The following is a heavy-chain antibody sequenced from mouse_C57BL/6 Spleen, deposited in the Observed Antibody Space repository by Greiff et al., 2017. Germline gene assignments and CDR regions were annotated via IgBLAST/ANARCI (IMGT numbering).Heavy chain of an antibody. D-gene: IGHD2-1*01. CDR2: ISSGGDYI. V-gene: IGHV5-9-1*02. CDR3: TRDGIEDFDY. CDR1: GFTFRSYA. Sequence: EVKLMESGEGLVKPGGSLKLSCAASGFTFRSYAMSWVRQTPETRLEWVAYISSGGDYIYYADTVKGRFTISRDNARNTLYLQMSRLKSEDTAMYYCTRDGIEDFDYWGQGTTLTVSS. J-gene: IGHJ2*01.